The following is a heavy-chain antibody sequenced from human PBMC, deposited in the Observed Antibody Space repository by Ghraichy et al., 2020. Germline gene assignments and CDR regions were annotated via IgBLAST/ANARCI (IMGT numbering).Heavy chain of an antibody. Sequence: GGSLRLSCAASGFTFSTYAINWVRQPPGKGLEWVSAITGSDFRTFYADSVKGLFTISRDKSKRTMYLQMNSLRADDTAVYYCAKEGGRLGEGAFDVWGQGTKVTVSS. V-gene: IGHV3-23*01. CDR1: GFTFSTYA. CDR3: AKEGGRLGEGAFDV. J-gene: IGHJ3*01. CDR2: ITGSDFRT. D-gene: IGHD3-10*01.